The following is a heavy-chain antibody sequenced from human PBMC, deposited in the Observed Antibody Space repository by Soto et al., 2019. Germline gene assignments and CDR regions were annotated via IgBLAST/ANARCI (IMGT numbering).Heavy chain of an antibody. V-gene: IGHV3-33*01. CDR3: ARSNPGYCSGGSCYSHYGMDV. Sequence: GGSLRLSCAASGFTFSSYGMHWVRQAPGKGLEWVAVIWYDGSNKYYADSVKGRFTISRDNSKNTLYLQMNSLRAEDTAVYYCARSNPGYCSGGSCYSHYGMDVWGQGTTVTVSS. CDR1: GFTFSSYG. CDR2: IWYDGSNK. J-gene: IGHJ6*02. D-gene: IGHD2-15*01.